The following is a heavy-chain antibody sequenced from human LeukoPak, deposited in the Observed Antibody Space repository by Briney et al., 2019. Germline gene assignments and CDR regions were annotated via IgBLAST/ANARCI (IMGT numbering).Heavy chain of an antibody. Sequence: RTSETLTLTCTVSGGSISSYYWSWIRQPPGKGLEWIGYIYYSGSTNYNPSLKSRVTISVDTSKNQFSLKLSSVTAADTAVYYCARGPQQLDYWGQGTLVTVSS. CDR2: IYYSGST. CDR1: GGSISSYY. J-gene: IGHJ4*02. V-gene: IGHV4-59*01. CDR3: ARGPQQLDY. D-gene: IGHD1-1*01.